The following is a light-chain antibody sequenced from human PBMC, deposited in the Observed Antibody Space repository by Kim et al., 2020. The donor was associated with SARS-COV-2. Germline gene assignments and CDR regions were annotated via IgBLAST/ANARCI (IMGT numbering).Light chain of an antibody. CDR3: QAWDSRTGV. Sequence: PGQTANLTCSGDKLGNKDSYWNQQKPGPSPVLVIYQNNTWPSGIPERFSGSNSGNTATLTISGTQAMDEGDYYCQAWDSRTGVFGGGTQLTVL. V-gene: IGLV3-1*01. CDR1: KLGNKD. CDR2: QNN. J-gene: IGLJ3*02.